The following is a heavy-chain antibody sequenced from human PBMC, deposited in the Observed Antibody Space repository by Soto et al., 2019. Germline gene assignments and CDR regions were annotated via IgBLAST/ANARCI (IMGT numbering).Heavy chain of an antibody. V-gene: IGHV3-21*01. CDR1: GFTFSSYS. CDR2: ISSSSSYI. D-gene: IGHD4-17*01. J-gene: IGHJ4*02. CDR3: ARDAHDYGDYPPGY. Sequence: GGSLRLSCAASGFTFSSYSMNWVRQAPGKGLEWVSSISSSSSYIYYADSVKGRFTISRDNAKNSLYLQMNSLRAEDTAVYYCARDAHDYGDYPPGYRGQGTLVTVSS.